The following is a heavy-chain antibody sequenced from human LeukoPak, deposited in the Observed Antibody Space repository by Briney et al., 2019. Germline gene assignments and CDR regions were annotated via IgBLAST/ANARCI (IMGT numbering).Heavy chain of an antibody. V-gene: IGHV3-23*01. CDR1: GFPFSSYA. CDR2: ITASSGGT. J-gene: IGHJ2*01. Sequence: SGGSLRLXCAASGFPFSSYAMGWVRQAPRKGLEWVSGITASSGGTYYADSVKGRFTISRDNSKNTLYLQINRLRAEDTAIYFCAKIRFYYDSSFDYWYFDLWGRGTLVTVSS. CDR3: AKIRFYYDSSFDYWYFDL. D-gene: IGHD3-22*01.